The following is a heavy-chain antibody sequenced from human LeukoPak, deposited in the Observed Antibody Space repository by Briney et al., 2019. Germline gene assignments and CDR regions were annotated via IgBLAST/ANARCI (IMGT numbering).Heavy chain of an antibody. D-gene: IGHD6-13*01. V-gene: IGHV3-7*01. CDR1: GFTFSSYW. CDR2: IKKDGSEN. Sequence: GGSLRLSCAASGFTFSSYWMSWVRQAPGKGLEWVANIKKDGSENYYVDSVKGRFTISRDNAKKSLYLQMKSLRAEDTAVYYCAKDRYSSSWYYFDYWGQGTLVTVSS. J-gene: IGHJ4*02. CDR3: AKDRYSSSWYYFDY.